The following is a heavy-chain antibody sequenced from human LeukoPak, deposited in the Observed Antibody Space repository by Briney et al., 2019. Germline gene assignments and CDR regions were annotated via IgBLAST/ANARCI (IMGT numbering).Heavy chain of an antibody. CDR3: ARLIRPYFDY. V-gene: IGHV3-33*01. CDR1: GFTFNSYW. Sequence: GGSLRLSCAVSGFTFNSYWMAWVRQAPGKGLEWVAVIWYDGSNKYYADSVKGRFTISRDNSKNTLYLQMNSLRAEDTAVYYCARLIRPYFDYWGQGTLVTVSS. J-gene: IGHJ4*02. CDR2: IWYDGSNK.